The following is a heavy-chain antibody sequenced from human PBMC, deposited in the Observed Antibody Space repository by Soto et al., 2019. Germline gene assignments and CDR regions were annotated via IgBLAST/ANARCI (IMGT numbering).Heavy chain of an antibody. V-gene: IGHV4-34*01. J-gene: IGHJ5*02. D-gene: IGHD5-12*01. CDR2: INHSGST. Sequence: QVQLQQWGAGLLKPSETLSLTCAVYGGSFSGYYWSWIRQPPGKGLEWIGEINHSGSTNYNPSLKSRVTISVDTSKNQFSLTLSYVTAADTAVYYCARGVAFNFDPWGQGTLVTVS. CDR1: GGSFSGYY. CDR3: ARGVAFNFDP.